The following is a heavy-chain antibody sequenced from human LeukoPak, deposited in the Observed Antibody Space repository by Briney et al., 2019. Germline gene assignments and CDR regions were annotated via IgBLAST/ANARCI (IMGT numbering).Heavy chain of an antibody. V-gene: IGHV1-18*01. CDR2: ISAYNGNT. J-gene: IGHJ4*02. CDR3: ARDGAVPAAIGEFDY. CDR1: GYTFTSYG. D-gene: IGHD2-2*02. Sequence: ASVKVSCKASGYTFTSYGISWGRQAPGQGLEWMGWISAYNGNTNYAQKLQGRVTMTTDTSTSTAYMELRSLRSDDTAVYYCARDGAVPAAIGEFDYWGQGTLVTVSS.